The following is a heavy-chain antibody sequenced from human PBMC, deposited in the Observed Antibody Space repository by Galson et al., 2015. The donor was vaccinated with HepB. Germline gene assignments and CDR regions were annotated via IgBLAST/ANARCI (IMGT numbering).Heavy chain of an antibody. D-gene: IGHD3-16*01. J-gene: IGHJ1*01. Sequence: SVKVSCKASGYTFTSYAMHWVRQAPGQRLEWMGWINAGNGNTKYSQKFQGRVTITRDTSASTAYMELSSLRSEDTAVYYCARDRGENYRHPSYFQHWGQGTLVTVSS. CDR2: INAGNGNT. V-gene: IGHV1-3*01. CDR1: GYTFTSYA. CDR3: ARDRGENYRHPSYFQH.